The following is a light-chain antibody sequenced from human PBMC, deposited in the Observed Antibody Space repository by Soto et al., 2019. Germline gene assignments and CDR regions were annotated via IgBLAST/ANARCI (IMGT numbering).Light chain of an antibody. J-gene: IGLJ1*01. Sequence: QSALTQPASVSGSPGQSITISCTGTSSDVGSYNLVSWYQQHPGKAPKLMIYKGSKRPSGVSNRFSGSKSGNTASLTISGLQAEDEADYYGCSYAGISTYVFGTGTKVTVL. CDR3: CSYAGISTYV. CDR1: SSDVGSYNL. V-gene: IGLV2-23*01. CDR2: KGS.